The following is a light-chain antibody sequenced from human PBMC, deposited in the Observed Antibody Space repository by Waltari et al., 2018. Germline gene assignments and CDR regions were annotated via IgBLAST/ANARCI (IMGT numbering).Light chain of an antibody. CDR3: GSYTSSTTLA. J-gene: IGLJ1*01. CDR2: DVS. V-gene: IGLV2-14*03. Sequence: QSALTPPASVSGSPGPSITISCTGTSSDVGGYAYVSWYQQHPGKAPKLILYDVSNRPLEVSHRFSGSKSGNTASLTISGLQADDEAEYYCGSYTSSTTLAFGTGTKVTVL. CDR1: SSDVGGYAY.